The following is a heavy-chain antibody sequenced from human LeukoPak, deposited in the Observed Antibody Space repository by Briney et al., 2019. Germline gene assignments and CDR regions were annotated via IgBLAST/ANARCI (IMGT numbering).Heavy chain of an antibody. J-gene: IGHJ2*01. Sequence: SETLSLTCTVSGGSISSSSYYWGWIRQPPGKGLEWIGSIYYSGSTYYNPSLKSRVTISVDTSKNQFSLKLSSVTAADTAVYYCARLAKGTMVRGARYFDLWGRGTLVTVSS. CDR2: IYYSGST. CDR3: ARLAKGTMVRGARYFDL. V-gene: IGHV4-39*01. D-gene: IGHD3-10*01. CDR1: GGSISSSSYY.